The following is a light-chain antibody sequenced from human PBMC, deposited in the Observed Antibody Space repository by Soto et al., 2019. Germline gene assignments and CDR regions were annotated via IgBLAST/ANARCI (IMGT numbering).Light chain of an antibody. V-gene: IGKV3-15*01. Sequence: EIVMTQSPATLSVSPGERATLSCRASQSVSSNLAWYQHKPGQAPRLLIYGASTRATGIPARFSGSGSGTDFPLTISSLQSEDFAVYYCQQYNNWPPFTFGPGTKVDIK. CDR2: GAS. J-gene: IGKJ3*01. CDR1: QSVSSN. CDR3: QQYNNWPPFT.